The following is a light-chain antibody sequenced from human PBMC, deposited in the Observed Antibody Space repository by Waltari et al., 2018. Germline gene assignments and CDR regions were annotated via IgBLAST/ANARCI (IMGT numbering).Light chain of an antibody. Sequence: EVVMTQSPLSLPVTLGQPASISCKSSQSLVHSDGNTHLNWFQQRPGQSPWRLFYRVSSRESGVPDRFSGSGSGTHFTLKISRVEAEDVGVYYCMQGTHRPYTFGQGTRLDIK. CDR3: MQGTHRPYT. J-gene: IGKJ2*01. V-gene: IGKV2-30*02. CDR1: QSLVHSDGNTH. CDR2: RVS.